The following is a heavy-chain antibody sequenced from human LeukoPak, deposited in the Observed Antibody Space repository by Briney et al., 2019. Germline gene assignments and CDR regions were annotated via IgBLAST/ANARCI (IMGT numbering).Heavy chain of an antibody. J-gene: IGHJ6*02. Sequence: ESGPTLVKPTQTLTLTCTFSGFSLSTSGVGVGWIRQPPGKALEWLALIYWNDDKRYSPSLKSRLTITKDTSKNQVALTMTNRGPVDTATYYCAHSSGFGEDYYYYYCGMDVWGQGTTVAVSS. V-gene: IGHV2-5*01. CDR3: AHSSGFGEDYYYYYCGMDV. D-gene: IGHD3-10*01. CDR2: IYWNDDK. CDR1: GFSLSTSGVG.